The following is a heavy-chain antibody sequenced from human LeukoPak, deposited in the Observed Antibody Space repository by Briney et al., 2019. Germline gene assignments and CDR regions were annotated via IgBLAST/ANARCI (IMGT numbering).Heavy chain of an antibody. CDR2: ISYDGSNK. V-gene: IGHV3-30*18. J-gene: IGHJ6*02. Sequence: GGSLRLSCAASGFTFSSYGMHWVRQAPGKGLEWVAVISYDGSNKYYADSVKGRFTISRDNSKNTLYLQLNSLRAEDTAVYYSAKSLGDYYYGMDVWGQGTTVTVS. D-gene: IGHD3-10*01. CDR1: GFTFSSYG. CDR3: AKSLGDYYYGMDV.